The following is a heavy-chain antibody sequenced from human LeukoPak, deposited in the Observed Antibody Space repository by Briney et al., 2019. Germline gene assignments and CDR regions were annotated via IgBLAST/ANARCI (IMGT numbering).Heavy chain of an antibody. CDR2: IYTSGST. J-gene: IGHJ4*02. CDR1: GGAISSYY. V-gene: IGHV4-4*07. D-gene: IGHD6-19*01. CDR3: ARVMPIVSGWHCDH. Sequence: SETLSLTCTVSGGAISSYYWSSIRQPAGKGLGWIWRIYTSGSTNYNPSLNSRVTMAVDASKNQVSLKLSSVPAADTAVDYCARVMPIVSGWHCDHWGQGTLDSVSS.